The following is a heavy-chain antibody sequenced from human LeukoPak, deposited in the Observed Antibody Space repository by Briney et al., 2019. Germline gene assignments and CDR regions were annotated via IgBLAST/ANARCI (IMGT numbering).Heavy chain of an antibody. V-gene: IGHV3-48*02. J-gene: IGHJ4*02. CDR3: AREDYYDSSGYSY. CDR1: GFTFSSYT. Sequence: GGSLRLSCAASGFTFSSYTMNWVRQAPGKGLEWVSYISSRSSTIYYADSVKGRFTISRDNAKNLLYLQMNSLRDEDMAVYYCAREDYYDSSGYSYWGQGTLVTVSS. D-gene: IGHD3-22*01. CDR2: ISSRSSTI.